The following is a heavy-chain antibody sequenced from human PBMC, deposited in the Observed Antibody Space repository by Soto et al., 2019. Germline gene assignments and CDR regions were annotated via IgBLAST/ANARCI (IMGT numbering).Heavy chain of an antibody. CDR3: AKLWGSYRYSLYFDY. D-gene: IGHD3-16*02. CDR2: ISGSGGST. V-gene: IGHV3-23*01. CDR1: GFTFSSYA. Sequence: GGSLRLSCAASGFTFSSYAMSWVRQAPGKGLEWVSAISGSGGSTYYADSVKGRFTISRDNSKNTLYLQMNSLRAEDTAVYYCAKLWGSYRYSLYFDYWGQGTLVTVSS. J-gene: IGHJ4*02.